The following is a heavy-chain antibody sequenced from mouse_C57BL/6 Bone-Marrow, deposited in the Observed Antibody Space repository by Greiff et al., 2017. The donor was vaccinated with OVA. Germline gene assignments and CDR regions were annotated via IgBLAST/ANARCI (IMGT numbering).Heavy chain of an antibody. Sequence: EVKLVESGGDLVKPGGSLKLSCAASGFTFSSYGMSWVRQTPDKRLEWVATISSGGSYTYYPDSVKGRFTISRDNAKNTLYLQMSSLKSEDTAMYYCARRLVDYWGQGTTLTVSS. CDR3: ARRLVDY. CDR2: ISSGGSYT. V-gene: IGHV5-6*02. J-gene: IGHJ2*01. CDR1: GFTFSSYG.